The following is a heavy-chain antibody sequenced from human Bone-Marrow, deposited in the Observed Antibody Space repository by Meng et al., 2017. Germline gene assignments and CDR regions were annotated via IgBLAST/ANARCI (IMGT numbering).Heavy chain of an antibody. CDR1: GGSVSSGPYY. CDR2: KFHDGTT. J-gene: IGHJ4*02. CDR3: ARDNMGSIDY. V-gene: IGHV4-61*01. Sequence: QGQLQEWGPGLVRPSETLSLTCTVSGGSVSSGPYYWTWVRQPPGKGLEWIGYKFHDGTTNYNPSLKSRVTMSVDASKKQFSLNLSSVTAADTAVYYCARDNMGSIDYWGQGTLVTVSS. D-gene: IGHD1-26*01.